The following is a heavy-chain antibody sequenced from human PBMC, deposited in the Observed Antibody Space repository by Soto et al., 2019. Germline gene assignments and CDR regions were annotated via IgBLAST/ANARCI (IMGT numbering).Heavy chain of an antibody. V-gene: IGHV4-34*01. CDR3: ARGGVYDFWSGKNYYYYYMDV. J-gene: IGHJ6*03. CDR1: GDSVTSHY. Sequence: SSETLSLTCSFSGDSVTSHYLTWIRQSPEKGLEWIGEINHSGSTHYNPSLKSRVTISVDTSKNQFSLKLNSVTAADTAVYYCARGGVYDFWSGKNYYYYYMDVWGKGTTVTVSS. CDR2: INHSGST. D-gene: IGHD3-3*01.